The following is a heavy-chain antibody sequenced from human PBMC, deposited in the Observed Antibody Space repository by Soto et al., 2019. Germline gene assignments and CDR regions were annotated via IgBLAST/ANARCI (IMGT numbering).Heavy chain of an antibody. CDR2: IYYSGST. V-gene: IGHV4-31*03. CDR1: GGSISSGGYY. J-gene: IGHJ6*02. D-gene: IGHD1-1*01. Sequence: KPSETLSLTCTVSGGSISSGGYYWSWIRQHPGKGLEWIGYIYYSGSTYYNPSLKSRVTISVDTSKNQFSLKLSSVTAADTAVYYCARNLMGYSSGGYYYYYGMDVWGQGTTVTVSS. CDR3: ARNLMGYSSGGYYYYYGMDV.